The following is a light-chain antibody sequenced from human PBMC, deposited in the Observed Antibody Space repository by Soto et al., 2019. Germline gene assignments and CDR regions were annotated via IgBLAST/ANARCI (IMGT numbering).Light chain of an antibody. Sequence: EIVLTQSPATLSLSPWERATLSCRASQRVSSYLAWYQQKPGQAPRLLIYDTSKRATGIPARFSGSGSGTDFPLTISSLEPEDFAVYYCQQRTNCPRSFTFGPGTKVDIK. V-gene: IGKV3-11*01. CDR3: QQRTNCPRSFT. CDR2: DTS. J-gene: IGKJ3*01. CDR1: QRVSSY.